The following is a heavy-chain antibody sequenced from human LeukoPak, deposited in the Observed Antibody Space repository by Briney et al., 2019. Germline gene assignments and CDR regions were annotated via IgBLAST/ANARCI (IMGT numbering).Heavy chain of an antibody. CDR3: ARAFYGARDAFDI. CDR2: INPNSGGT. Sequence: ASVKVSCKTSGYTFTGYYIHWVRQAPGLGLEWVGWINPNSGGTNYAQKFQGRVTMTRDTSISTAYMELSRLRSDDTAVYYCARAFYGARDAFDIWGQGTMVTVSS. CDR1: GYTFTGYY. J-gene: IGHJ3*02. V-gene: IGHV1-2*02. D-gene: IGHD4-17*01.